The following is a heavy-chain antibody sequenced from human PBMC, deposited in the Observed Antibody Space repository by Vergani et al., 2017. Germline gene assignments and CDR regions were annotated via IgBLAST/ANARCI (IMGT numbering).Heavy chain of an antibody. CDR1: GYTFTSYD. CDR2: IIPIFGTA. V-gene: IGHV1-69*13. Sequence: QVQLVQSGAEVKKPGASVKVSCKASGYTFTSYDINWVRQAPGQGLEWMGGIIPIFGTANYAQKFQGRVTITADESTSTAYMELSSLRSEDTAVYYCARDVGIRFGEPTNYGMDVWGQGTTVTVSS. D-gene: IGHD3-10*01. J-gene: IGHJ6*02. CDR3: ARDVGIRFGEPTNYGMDV.